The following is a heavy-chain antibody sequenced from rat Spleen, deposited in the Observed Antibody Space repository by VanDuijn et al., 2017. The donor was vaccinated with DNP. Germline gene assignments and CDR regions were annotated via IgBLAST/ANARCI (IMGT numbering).Heavy chain of an antibody. CDR1: GYSITTNY. CDR3: ARLGTTNYLDY. D-gene: IGHD1-10*01. V-gene: IGHV3-1*01. J-gene: IGHJ2*01. Sequence: EVRLQESGPGLVRPSLSLSLTCSVTGYSITTNYWGWIRKFPGNTMEWIGHIHFSGSTNYNPSPKSRVSITRDSSKNQFFLQLNSVTTEDTATYYCARLGTTNYLDYWGQGVMVTVSS. CDR2: IHFSGST.